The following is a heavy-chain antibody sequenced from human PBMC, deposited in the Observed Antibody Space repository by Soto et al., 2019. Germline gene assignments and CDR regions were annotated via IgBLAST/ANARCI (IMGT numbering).Heavy chain of an antibody. CDR3: AKSTSIVGATSPFDY. Sequence: SLRLSCAASGFTFSSYAMSWVRQAPGKGLEWVSAISGSGGSTYYADSVKGRFTISRDNSKNTLYLQMNSLRAEDTAVYYCAKSTSIVGATSPFDYWGQGTLVTVSS. J-gene: IGHJ4*02. CDR1: GFTFSSYA. D-gene: IGHD1-26*01. V-gene: IGHV3-23*01. CDR2: ISGSGGST.